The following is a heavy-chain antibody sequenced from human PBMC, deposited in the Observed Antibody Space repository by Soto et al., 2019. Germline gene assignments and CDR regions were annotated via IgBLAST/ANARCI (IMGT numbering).Heavy chain of an antibody. V-gene: IGHV4-61*01. Sequence: PSETLSLTCTVSGGSISSGSYYWSWIRQPPGKGLEWIGYIYYNENTDYNPSLKSRITISRDTSRNQFSLKLSSVTAADTAVYYCATLPAAIVTHYYWGQGTRVTVSS. J-gene: IGHJ4*02. CDR1: GGSISSGSYY. D-gene: IGHD2-2*02. CDR3: ATLPAAIVTHYY. CDR2: IYYNENT.